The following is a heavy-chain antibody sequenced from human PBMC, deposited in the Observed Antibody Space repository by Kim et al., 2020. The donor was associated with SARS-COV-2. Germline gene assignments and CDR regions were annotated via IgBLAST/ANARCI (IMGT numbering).Heavy chain of an antibody. Sequence: SVKVSCKASGGTFSSYAISWVRQAPGQGLEWMGGIIPIFGTANYAQKFQGRVTITADESTSTAYMELSSLRSEDTAVYYCAREEWGFGSGSYYFDYWGQGTLVTVSS. CDR1: GGTFSSYA. CDR3: AREEWGFGSGSYYFDY. CDR2: IIPIFGTA. D-gene: IGHD3-10*01. V-gene: IGHV1-69*13. J-gene: IGHJ4*02.